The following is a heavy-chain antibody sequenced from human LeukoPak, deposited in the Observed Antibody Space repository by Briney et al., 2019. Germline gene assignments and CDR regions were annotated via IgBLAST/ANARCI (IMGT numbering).Heavy chain of an antibody. D-gene: IGHD3-10*01. CDR1: GYTFTGYY. CDR2: INPNSGGT. J-gene: IGHJ5*02. CDR3: ARDTSGGSGSYYSNWFDP. Sequence: ASVKVSCKASGYTFTGYYMHWVRQAPGQGLEWMGWINPNSGGTNYAQKFQGRVTMTRDTSISTACMELSRLRSDDTAVYYCARDTSGGSGSYYSNWFDPWGQGTLVTVSS. V-gene: IGHV1-2*02.